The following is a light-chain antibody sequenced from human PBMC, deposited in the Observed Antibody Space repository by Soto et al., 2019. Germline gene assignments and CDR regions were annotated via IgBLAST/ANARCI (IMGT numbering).Light chain of an antibody. V-gene: IGLV2-14*01. CDR1: SSDVGGYNY. CDR3: ISYTSSSTYV. CDR2: DVS. Sequence: QSALTQPASVSGSPGQSITISCTGTSSDVGGYNYVSWYQQHPGKAPELMIYDVSNRPSGVSNRFSGSKSGNTASLTISGLQAEDEADYYCISYTSSSTYVFGTGTKLTVV. J-gene: IGLJ1*01.